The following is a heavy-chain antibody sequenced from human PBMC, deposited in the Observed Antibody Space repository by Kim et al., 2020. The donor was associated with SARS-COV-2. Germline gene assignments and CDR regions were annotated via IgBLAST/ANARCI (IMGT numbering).Heavy chain of an antibody. CDR2: INSDGSST. Sequence: GGSLRLSCAASGFTFSSYWMHWVRQAPGKGLVWVSRINSDGSSTSYADSVKGRFTISRDNAKNTLYLQMNSLRAEDTAVYYCARVYSFWSGYNRDDAFDIWGQGTMVTVSS. CDR1: GFTFSSYW. J-gene: IGHJ3*02. V-gene: IGHV3-74*01. D-gene: IGHD3-3*01. CDR3: ARVYSFWSGYNRDDAFDI.